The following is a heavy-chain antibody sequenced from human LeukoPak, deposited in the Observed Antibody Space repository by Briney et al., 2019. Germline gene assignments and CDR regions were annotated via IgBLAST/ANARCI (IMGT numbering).Heavy chain of an antibody. V-gene: IGHV1-2*02. CDR3: ARDDSKYRDAFDI. CDR1: GYTFTGYY. J-gene: IGHJ3*02. CDR2: INPNSGGT. D-gene: IGHD2-21*02. Sequence: GASVKVSCKASGYTFTGYYMHWVRQAPGQGLEWMGWINPNSGGTNYAQKFQGRVTMTRDTSISKAYMELRSLRSDDTAVYYCARDDSKYRDAFDIWGQGTMVTVSS.